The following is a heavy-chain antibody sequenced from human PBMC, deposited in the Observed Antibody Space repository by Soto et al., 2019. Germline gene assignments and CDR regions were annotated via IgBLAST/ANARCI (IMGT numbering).Heavy chain of an antibody. J-gene: IGHJ5*02. CDR1: GGTFSSYT. V-gene: IGHV1-69*08. CDR3: ARDLGGPEPS. Sequence: QVQLVQSGAEVKKPGSSVKVSCKASGGTFSSYTISWVRQAPGQGLEWMGRIILILGIANYAQKFQGRVTITADKSTSTAYMELSSLRSEDTAVYYCARDLGGPEPSWGQGTLVTVSS. D-gene: IGHD3-16*01. CDR2: IILILGIA.